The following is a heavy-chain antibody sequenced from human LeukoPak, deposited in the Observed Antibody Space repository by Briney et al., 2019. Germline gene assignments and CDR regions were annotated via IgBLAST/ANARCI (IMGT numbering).Heavy chain of an antibody. CDR3: AKSRIVLVHYFDY. D-gene: IGHD1-26*01. J-gene: IGHJ4*02. V-gene: IGHV3-30*02. Sequence: PGGSLRLSCAASGFTFSSYGMHWVRQAPGKGLEWVSFIRYDGSNEYYADSVRGRFTISRDNSKNTLYLQMNSLRAEDTAVYYCAKSRIVLVHYFDYWGQGTLVTVSS. CDR2: IRYDGSNE. CDR1: GFTFSSYG.